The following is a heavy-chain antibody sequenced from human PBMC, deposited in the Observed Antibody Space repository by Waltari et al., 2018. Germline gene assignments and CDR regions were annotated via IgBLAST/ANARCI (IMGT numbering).Heavy chain of an antibody. CDR3: GVVAARVGGHYYGMDV. CDR2: IYTSGVT. V-gene: IGHV4-61*09. J-gene: IGHJ6*02. CDR1: GGSISSGSYY. D-gene: IGHD2-15*01. Sequence: QVQLQESGPGLVKPSQTLSLTCTVSGGSISSGSYYWSWIRQPAGKGLEWVGYIYTSGVTNYNPSLMSRVTISVDTSKNQFSLKLSSVTAADTAVYYCGVVAARVGGHYYGMDVWGQGTTVTVSS.